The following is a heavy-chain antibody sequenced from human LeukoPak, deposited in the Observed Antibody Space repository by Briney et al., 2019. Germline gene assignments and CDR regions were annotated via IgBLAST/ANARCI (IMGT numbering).Heavy chain of an antibody. CDR1: GGSISSSNW. Sequence: PSGTLSLTCAVSGGSISSSNWWSWVRQPPGKGLEWIGEINHSGSTNYNPSLKSRVTISVDTSKNQFSLKLSSVTAADTAVYYCARRGTWIQLPDYWGQGTLVTVSS. V-gene: IGHV4-4*02. J-gene: IGHJ4*02. CDR3: ARRGTWIQLPDY. D-gene: IGHD5-18*01. CDR2: INHSGST.